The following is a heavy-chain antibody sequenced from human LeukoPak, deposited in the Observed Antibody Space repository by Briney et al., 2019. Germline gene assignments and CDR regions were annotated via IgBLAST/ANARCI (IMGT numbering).Heavy chain of an antibody. J-gene: IGHJ4*02. Sequence: GGSLRLSCAASGFTFSNAWMSWVRQAPGKGLEWVGRIKSKTDGGTTDYAAPVKGRFTISRDDSNNTLYLQMNSLKTEDTAVYYCTTGVYDSSGYYVDYWGQGTLVTVSS. D-gene: IGHD3-22*01. CDR1: GFTFSNAW. CDR2: IKSKTDGGTT. V-gene: IGHV3-15*01. CDR3: TTGVYDSSGYYVDY.